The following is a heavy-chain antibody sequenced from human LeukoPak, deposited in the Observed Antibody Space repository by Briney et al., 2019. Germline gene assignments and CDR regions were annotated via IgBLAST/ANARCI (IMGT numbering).Heavy chain of an antibody. CDR2: ISYDGSNK. CDR3: ASHIGVVVPAALKIFDY. CDR1: GFTFSSYA. V-gene: IGHV3-30-3*01. D-gene: IGHD2-2*01. Sequence: GGSLRLSCAASGFTFSSYAMHWVRQAPGKGLGWVAVISYDGSNKYYADSVKGRFTISRDNSKNTLYLQMNSLRAEDTAVYYCASHIGVVVPAALKIFDYWGQGTLVTVSS. J-gene: IGHJ4*02.